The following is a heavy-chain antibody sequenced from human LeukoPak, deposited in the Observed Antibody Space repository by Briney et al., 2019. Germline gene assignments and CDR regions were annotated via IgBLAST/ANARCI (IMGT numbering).Heavy chain of an antibody. V-gene: IGHV4-59*01. CDR1: GGSISSYY. CDR2: TYYSGST. Sequence: PSETLSLTCTVSGGSISSYYWSWIRQPPGKGLEWLGYTYYSGSTNYNPSLKSRATISVDTSRNQFSLKLSSVTAADTAVYYCARGVNWFDPWGQGTLVTVSS. CDR3: ARGVNWFDP. J-gene: IGHJ5*02.